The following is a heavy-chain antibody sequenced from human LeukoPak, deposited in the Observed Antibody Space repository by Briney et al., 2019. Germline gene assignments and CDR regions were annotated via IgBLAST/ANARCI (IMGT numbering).Heavy chain of an antibody. Sequence: SETLSLTCAVYGGSFSGYYWSWIRQPPGKGLESIGEINHSGSTNYNPSLKSRVTISVDTSKNQFSLKLSSVTAADTAVYYCARGRYYYDSSGYYPSYYYYYMDVWGKGTTVTVSS. J-gene: IGHJ6*03. CDR1: GGSFSGYY. CDR3: ARGRYYYDSSGYYPSYYYYYMDV. D-gene: IGHD3-22*01. CDR2: INHSGST. V-gene: IGHV4-34*01.